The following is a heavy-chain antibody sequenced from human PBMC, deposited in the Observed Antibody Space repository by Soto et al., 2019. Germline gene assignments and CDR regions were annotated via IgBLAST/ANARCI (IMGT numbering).Heavy chain of an antibody. CDR3: ARCGPVAASNWFDP. D-gene: IGHD6-19*01. Sequence: QVPLAESGGGLVKPGGSLRLSCAASGFTFSDYYMSWIRQAPGKGLEWVAYISSSSSYTNYADSVKGRFTISRDYAKNSLYLQMNSLRAEDTAVYYCARCGPVAASNWFDPWGPGTLVTVSS. J-gene: IGHJ5*02. CDR2: ISSSSSYT. V-gene: IGHV3-11*05. CDR1: GFTFSDYY.